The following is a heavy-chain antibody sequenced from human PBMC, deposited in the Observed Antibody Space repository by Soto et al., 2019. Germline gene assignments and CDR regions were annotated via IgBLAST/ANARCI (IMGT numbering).Heavy chain of an antibody. J-gene: IGHJ3*02. CDR1: GFTFSSYA. D-gene: IGHD1-26*01. V-gene: IGHV3-30-3*01. CDR2: ISYDGSNK. CDR3: ATPLKVGTWDDAFDI. Sequence: PGGSLRLSCAASGFTFSSYAMHWVRQAPGKGLEWVAVISYDGSNKYYADSVKGRFTISRDNSKNTLYLQMNSLRAEDTAVYYCATPLKVGTWDDAFDIWGQGTMVTVSS.